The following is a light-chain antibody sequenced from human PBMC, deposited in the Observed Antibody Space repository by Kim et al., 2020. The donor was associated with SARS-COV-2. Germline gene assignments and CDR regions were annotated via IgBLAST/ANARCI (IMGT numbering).Light chain of an antibody. CDR3: QHYNNYPLT. J-gene: IGKJ3*01. V-gene: IGKV1D-13*01. CDR1: QGISSA. Sequence: ASVGDRVTITCRASQGISSALAWYQQKPGKSPKLLIYDASTLEGGAPSRFSGSGSGTDFTLTISSLQPEDFATYYCQHYNNYPLTFGGGTKVDIK. CDR2: DAS.